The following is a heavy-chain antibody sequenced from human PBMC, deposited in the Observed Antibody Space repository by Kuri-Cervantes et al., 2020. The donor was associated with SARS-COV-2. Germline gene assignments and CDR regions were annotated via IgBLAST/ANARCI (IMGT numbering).Heavy chain of an antibody. CDR1: GGSISSSSYY. Sequence: GSLRLSCTVAGGSISSSSYYWGWIRQPPGKGLEWIGSIYYSGSTYYNPSLKCRITISVDTSKNQFSLKLSSVTAADTAVYYCARGAGGWTISNFDYWGQGTLVTVSS. CDR2: IYYSGST. J-gene: IGHJ4*02. CDR3: ARGAGGWTISNFDY. D-gene: IGHD3-9*01. V-gene: IGHV4-39*01.